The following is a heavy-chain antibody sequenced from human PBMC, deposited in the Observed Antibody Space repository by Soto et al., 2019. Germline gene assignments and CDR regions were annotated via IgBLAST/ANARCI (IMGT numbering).Heavy chain of an antibody. CDR3: AKDRDTYCGGDCYLDY. Sequence: QVQLVESGAGVVQPGRSLRLSCAASGFTFSSYGMHWVRQAPGKGLEWVAVISYDGSNKYYADSVKGRFTISRDNSKNTLYLQMNSLRAEDTAVYYCAKDRDTYCGGDCYLDYWGQGTLVTVSS. V-gene: IGHV3-30*18. J-gene: IGHJ4*02. CDR1: GFTFSSYG. CDR2: ISYDGSNK. D-gene: IGHD2-21*02.